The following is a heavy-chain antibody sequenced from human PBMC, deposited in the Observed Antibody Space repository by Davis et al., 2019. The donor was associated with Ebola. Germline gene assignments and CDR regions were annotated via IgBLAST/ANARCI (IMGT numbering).Heavy chain of an antibody. CDR3: ARLLLNAFDI. D-gene: IGHD1-26*01. CDR1: GYIFSTYW. Sequence: GESLKISCKASGYIFSTYWIGWVRQMPGKGLEWMGTIFPGDSDTRYSPSFPGQVTISADKSISTAYLQWSSLKASDTAMYYCARLLLNAFDIWGQGTMVTVSS. V-gene: IGHV5-51*01. J-gene: IGHJ3*02. CDR2: IFPGDSDT.